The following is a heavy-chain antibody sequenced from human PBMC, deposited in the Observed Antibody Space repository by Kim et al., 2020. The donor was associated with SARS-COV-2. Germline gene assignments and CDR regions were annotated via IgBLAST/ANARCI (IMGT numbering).Heavy chain of an antibody. V-gene: IGHV2-5*02. Sequence: SGPTLVNPTQTLTLTCTFSGFSLSTSGVGVGWIRQPPGKALEWLALIYWDDDKRYSPSLKSRLTITKDTSKNQVVLTMTNMDPVDTATYYCAHTRIAAAATAEYFQHWGQGTLVTVSS. CDR1: GFSLSTSGVG. D-gene: IGHD6-13*01. J-gene: IGHJ1*01. CDR2: IYWDDDK. CDR3: AHTRIAAAATAEYFQH.